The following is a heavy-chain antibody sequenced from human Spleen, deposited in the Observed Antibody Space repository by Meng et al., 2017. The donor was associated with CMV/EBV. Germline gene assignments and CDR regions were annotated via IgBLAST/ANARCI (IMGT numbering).Heavy chain of an antibody. Sequence: GESLKISCAASGFTFSSSSMNWVRQAPGKGLEWVSSISSRSNYKYYADSVKGRFTISRDDARNSVFLQMNSLRAEDTAVYYCARDGSGNYYLDYWGQGTLVTVSS. V-gene: IGHV3-21*01. D-gene: IGHD3-10*01. CDR2: ISSRSNYK. CDR1: GFTFSSSS. CDR3: ARDGSGNYYLDY. J-gene: IGHJ4*02.